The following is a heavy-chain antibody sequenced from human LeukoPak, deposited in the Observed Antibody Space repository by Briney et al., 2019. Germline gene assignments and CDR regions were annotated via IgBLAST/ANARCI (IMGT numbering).Heavy chain of an antibody. CDR2: IIPIFGTA. D-gene: IGHD2-2*02. CDR3: ARKDIVVVPAAIGYYGMDV. Sequence: SMKVSCKASGGTFSSYAISWVRQAPGQGLEWMGGIIPIFGTANYAQKFQGRVTITADESTSTAYMELSSLRSEDTAVYYCARKDIVVVPAAIGYYGMDVWGQGTTVTVSS. V-gene: IGHV1-69*13. CDR1: GGTFSSYA. J-gene: IGHJ6*02.